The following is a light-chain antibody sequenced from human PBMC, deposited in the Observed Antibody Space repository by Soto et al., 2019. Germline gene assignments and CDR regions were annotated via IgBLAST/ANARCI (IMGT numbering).Light chain of an antibody. CDR3: QQYRT. J-gene: IGKJ1*01. V-gene: IGKV3D-20*02. CDR2: EAS. CDR1: QSLSSNF. Sequence: EIVFTQSPATLSLSPGERATLSCRASQSLSSNFLAWYQQKPGQPPRLLIYEASSRATGIPDRFSGSGSGTDFTLTISRLEPEDFAVYYCQQYRTFGQGTKVDI.